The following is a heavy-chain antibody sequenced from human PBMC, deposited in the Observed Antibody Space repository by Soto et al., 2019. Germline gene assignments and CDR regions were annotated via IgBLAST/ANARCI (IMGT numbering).Heavy chain of an antibody. Sequence: SETLSLTCAVYVGSFSGYYWSWIRQPPGKGLEWIAEINHSGSTNYILSLKSRVTISVDTSKNQFSLKLRSVTAADTAVYYCARGTVYVPFLFPCLDVWGQGTTVTVSS. D-gene: IGHD3-10*02. CDR3: ARGTVYVPFLFPCLDV. V-gene: IGHV4-34*01. CDR1: VGSFSGYY. J-gene: IGHJ6*02. CDR2: INHSGST.